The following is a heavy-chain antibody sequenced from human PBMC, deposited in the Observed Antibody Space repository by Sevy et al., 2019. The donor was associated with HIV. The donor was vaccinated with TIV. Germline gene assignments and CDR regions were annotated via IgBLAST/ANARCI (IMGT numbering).Heavy chain of an antibody. CDR3: AKDGYAGTTKAYYYYGMDV. Sequence: GGSPRLSCAASGFTFSSYAMSWVRQAPGKGLEWVSAISGSGGSTYYADSVKGRFTISRDNSKNTLYLQMNSLRAEDTAVYYCAKDGYAGTTKAYYYYGMDVWGQGTTVTVSS. J-gene: IGHJ6*02. V-gene: IGHV3-23*01. CDR2: ISGSGGST. CDR1: GFTFSSYA. D-gene: IGHD1-7*01.